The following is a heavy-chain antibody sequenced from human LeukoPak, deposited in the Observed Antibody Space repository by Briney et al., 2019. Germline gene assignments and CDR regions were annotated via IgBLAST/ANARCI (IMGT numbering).Heavy chain of an antibody. D-gene: IGHD1-26*01. Sequence: SETLSLTCAVYGGSFRGSYWSWIRQPPGKELEWIGEINHSGSTNYNPSLKSRVTISVDTSKNQFSLKLSSVTAADTAVYYCARLVGATTTHNWGQGTMVTVSS. J-gene: IGHJ3*01. CDR3: ARLVGATTTHN. V-gene: IGHV4-34*01. CDR1: GGSFRGSY. CDR2: INHSGST.